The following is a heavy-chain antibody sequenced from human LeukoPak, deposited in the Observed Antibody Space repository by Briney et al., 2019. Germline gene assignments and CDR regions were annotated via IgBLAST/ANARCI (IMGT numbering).Heavy chain of an antibody. CDR3: ARGGIAAQDEPYYFDY. D-gene: IGHD6-6*01. CDR2: ISAYNGNT. CDR1: GYTFTIYG. V-gene: IGHV1-18*01. J-gene: IGHJ4*02. Sequence: ASVTVSFTASGYTFTIYGISWVRQAPGQGLEWMGWISAYNGNTNYAQKLQGRVTMTTDTSTSTAYMELRSLRSDDTAVYYCARGGIAAQDEPYYFDYWGQGTLVTVSS.